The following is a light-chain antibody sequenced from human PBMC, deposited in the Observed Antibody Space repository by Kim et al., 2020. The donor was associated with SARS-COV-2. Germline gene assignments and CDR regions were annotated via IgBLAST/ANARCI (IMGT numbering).Light chain of an antibody. J-gene: IGLJ2*01. CDR3: NSRDSNDNVV. V-gene: IGLV3-19*01. Sequence: SSELTQDPAVSVALGQTVRITCQGDSLRSYYATWYQQKPGQVPILVIYGKNNRPSGIPDRFSGSSSGNTASLTITGTQAGDEADSYCNSRDSNDNVVFGG. CDR2: GKN. CDR1: SLRSYY.